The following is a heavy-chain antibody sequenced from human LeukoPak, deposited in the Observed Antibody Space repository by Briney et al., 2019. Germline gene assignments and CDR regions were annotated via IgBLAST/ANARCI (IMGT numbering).Heavy chain of an antibody. CDR1: GGSFSGYY. J-gene: IGHJ5*02. D-gene: IGHD2-2*01. Sequence: SETLSLTCAVYGGSFSGYYWSWIRQPPGKGLEWIGEINHSGSTNYNPSLKSRVTISVDTSKNQFSLKLSSVTAADTAVYYCASEEVVPAALEVATTPWGQGTLVTVSS. CDR2: INHSGST. V-gene: IGHV4-34*01. CDR3: ASEEVVPAALEVATTP.